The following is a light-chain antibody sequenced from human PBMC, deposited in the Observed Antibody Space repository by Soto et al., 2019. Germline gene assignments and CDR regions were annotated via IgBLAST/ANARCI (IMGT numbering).Light chain of an antibody. V-gene: IGLV1-44*01. Sequence: QSVLAQPPSASGTPGQTATMSCSGTSSNIGSNAVNWYQQLPGTAPKLLIYSNNQRPSGVPDRFSGSKYGTSASLAITGLQSEDEADYYCATWDDSLNAYVFGTGTKGTVL. CDR1: SSNIGSNA. J-gene: IGLJ1*01. CDR3: ATWDDSLNAYV. CDR2: SNN.